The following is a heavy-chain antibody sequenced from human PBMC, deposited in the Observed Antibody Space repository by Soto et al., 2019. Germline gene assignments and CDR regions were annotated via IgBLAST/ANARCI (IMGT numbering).Heavy chain of an antibody. CDR1: GFTFSDYY. D-gene: IGHD4-17*01. V-gene: IGHV3-11*01. Sequence: QVQLVESGGGLVKPGGSLRLSCAASGFTFSDYYMSWIRQAPGKGLEWVSYISSSGSTIYYADPVKGRFTISRDNAKNSLYLQMNSLRAEDTAVYYCARDHEPVYGDYAGEYFQHWGQGTLVTVSS. CDR2: ISSSGSTI. CDR3: ARDHEPVYGDYAGEYFQH. J-gene: IGHJ1*01.